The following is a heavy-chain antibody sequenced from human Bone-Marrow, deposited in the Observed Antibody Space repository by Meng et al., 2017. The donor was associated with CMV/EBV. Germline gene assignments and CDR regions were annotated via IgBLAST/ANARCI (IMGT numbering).Heavy chain of an antibody. V-gene: IGHV1-2*02. CDR1: GYTFTGYY. D-gene: IGHD3/OR15-3a*01. CDR3: ARVLDVLSDMVKTELDY. CDR2: INPNSGGT. Sequence: ASVKVSCKASGYTFTGYYMHWVGQAPGQGLEWMGWINPNSGGTNYAQKFQGRVTMTRDTSISTAHMELSRLRSDDTAVYYCARVLDVLSDMVKTELDYWGQGSLATSSS. J-gene: IGHJ4*02.